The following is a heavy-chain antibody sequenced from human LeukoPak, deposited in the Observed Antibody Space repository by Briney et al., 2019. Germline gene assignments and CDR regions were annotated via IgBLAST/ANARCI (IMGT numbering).Heavy chain of an antibody. CDR2: ISSSSSTI. CDR1: GFTFSSYS. J-gene: IGHJ6*03. CDR3: ARDGAGYSSSWYWHYYMDV. V-gene: IGHV3-48*01. D-gene: IGHD6-13*01. Sequence: PGGSLRLSCAASGFTFSSYSMNWVRQAPGKGLEWVSYISSSSSTIYYADSVKGRFTISRDNAKNSLYLQMNSLRAEDTAVYYCARDGAGYSSSWYWHYYMDVWGKGTTVTVSS.